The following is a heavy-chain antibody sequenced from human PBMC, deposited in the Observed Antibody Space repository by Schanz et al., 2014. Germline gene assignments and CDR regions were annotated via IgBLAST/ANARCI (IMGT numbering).Heavy chain of an antibody. J-gene: IGHJ4*02. CDR2: IWSDGTNE. V-gene: IGHV3-33*01. D-gene: IGHD1-26*01. Sequence: VELVESGGGVVQPGKSLRLSCATSGFIFRSFGIHWVRQAPGKGLEWVAVIWSDGTNEYYADSVKGRFTVSRDNAENALYLQMNSLRAEDTGLYFCARGGSGSHYRLDYWGRGTLVTVSS. CDR3: ARGGSGSHYRLDY. CDR1: GFIFRSFG.